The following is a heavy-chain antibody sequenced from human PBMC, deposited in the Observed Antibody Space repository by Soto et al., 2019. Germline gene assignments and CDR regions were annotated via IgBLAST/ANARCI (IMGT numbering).Heavy chain of an antibody. CDR2: ISYDGSNK. J-gene: IGHJ4*02. D-gene: IGHD2-15*01. CDR3: ARERFVVVVAAPRGGYFDY. CDR1: GFTFSSYA. Sequence: QVQLVESGGGVVQPGRSLRLSCAASGFTFSSYAMHWVRQAPGKGLEWVAVISYDGSNKYYADSVKGRFTISRDNSKNTLYLQMNSLRAEDTAVYYCARERFVVVVAAPRGGYFDYWGQGTLVTVSS. V-gene: IGHV3-30-3*01.